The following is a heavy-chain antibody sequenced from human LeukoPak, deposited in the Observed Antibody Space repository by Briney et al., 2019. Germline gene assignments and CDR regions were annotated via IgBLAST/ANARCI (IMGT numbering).Heavy chain of an antibody. D-gene: IGHD3-3*01. J-gene: IGHJ3*02. CDR1: GFTFGSYA. CDR2: ISWNSGSM. CDR3: ARDDPSYDFWSGDAFDI. Sequence: GGSLRLSCAASGFTFGSYAMHWVRQAPGKGLEWVSGISWNSGSMDYADSVKGRFTISRDNAKNSLYLQMNSLRAEDTAVYYCARDDPSYDFWSGDAFDIWGQGTMVTVSS. V-gene: IGHV3-9*01.